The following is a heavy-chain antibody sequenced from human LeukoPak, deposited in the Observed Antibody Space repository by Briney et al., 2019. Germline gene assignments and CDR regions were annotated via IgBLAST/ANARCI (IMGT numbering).Heavy chain of an antibody. Sequence: PGGSLRLSCAASGFTFSSYEMNWVRQAPGKGLEWVSYISSSGSTIHYADSVKGRFTISRDNAKNSLYLQMNSLRAEDTAVYYCARGGDRSSWYFDYWGQGTLVTVSS. J-gene: IGHJ4*02. CDR1: GFTFSSYE. V-gene: IGHV3-48*03. D-gene: IGHD6-13*01. CDR2: ISSSGSTI. CDR3: ARGGDRSSWYFDY.